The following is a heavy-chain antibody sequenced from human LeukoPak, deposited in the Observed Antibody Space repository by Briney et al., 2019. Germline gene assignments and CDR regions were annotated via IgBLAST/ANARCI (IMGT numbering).Heavy chain of an antibody. D-gene: IGHD1-7*01. CDR3: TWVGTTWFHS. CDR2: ITSKVGGGTT. V-gene: IGHV3-15*01. J-gene: IGHJ5*01. CDR1: GFTFSYSW. Sequence: GGSLILSCAASGFTFSYSWMRLVRHAAGKGQELVGSITSKVGGGTTDSPATVKGTLRFSRPDSKTPLFLQMNSLRSEDTAVYYCTWVGTTWFHSWGRGTLVTVSS.